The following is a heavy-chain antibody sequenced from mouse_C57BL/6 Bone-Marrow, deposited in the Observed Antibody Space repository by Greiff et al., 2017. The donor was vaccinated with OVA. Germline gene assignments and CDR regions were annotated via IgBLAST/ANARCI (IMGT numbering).Heavy chain of an antibody. CDR3: ALFYYGSTLYYYAMDY. CDR2: IYPGSGST. Sequence: VQLQQPGAELVKPGASVKMSCKASGYTFTSYWITWVKQRPGQGLEWIGDIYPGSGSTNYNEKFKSKATLTVDTSSSTAYMQLSSLTSEDSAVYYCALFYYGSTLYYYAMDYWGQGTSVTVSS. J-gene: IGHJ4*01. V-gene: IGHV1-55*01. CDR1: GYTFTSYW. D-gene: IGHD1-1*01.